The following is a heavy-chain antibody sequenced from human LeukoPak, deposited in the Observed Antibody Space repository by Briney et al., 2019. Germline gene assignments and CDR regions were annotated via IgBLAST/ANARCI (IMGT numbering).Heavy chain of an antibody. J-gene: IGHJ6*02. CDR1: GFIFSDYS. D-gene: IGHD3-16*01. CDR2: INHNGNVN. CDR3: ARGGGLDV. V-gene: IGHV3-7*03. Sequence: GGSLRLSCAASGFIFSDYSMNWARQAPGKGLEWVASINHNGNVNYYVDSVKGRFTISRDNAKNSLYLQMSNLRAEDTAVYFCARGGGLDVWGQGATVTVSS.